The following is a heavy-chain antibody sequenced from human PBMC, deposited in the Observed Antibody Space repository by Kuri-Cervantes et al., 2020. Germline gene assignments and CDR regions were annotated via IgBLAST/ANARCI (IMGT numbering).Heavy chain of an antibody. CDR1: GFTFDDYA. CDR3: AKSSYGDYYY. CDR2: ISWNSGSI. Sequence: GGSLRLSCAASGFTFDDYAMHWVRQAPGKGLEWVSGISWNSGSIGYADSVKGRFTISRDNAKNSLYLQMNSLRAEDTAVYYCAKSSYGDYYYWGQGTLVTVSS. D-gene: IGHD4-17*01. V-gene: IGHV3-9*01. J-gene: IGHJ4*02.